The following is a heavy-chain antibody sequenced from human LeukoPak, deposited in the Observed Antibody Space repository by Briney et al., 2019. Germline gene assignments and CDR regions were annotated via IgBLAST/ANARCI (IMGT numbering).Heavy chain of an antibody. V-gene: IGHV3-15*01. J-gene: IGHJ1*01. Sequence: GRSLRLSCAASGFTFSYAWMTWVGQAPGKGMEWVGHIRSETDGGTPDYAAPVKGRFTISRDDSKNTLYLQMNSLKTEDTAVYYCTTPTFHWGQGTLVTVSS. CDR3: TTPTFH. CDR1: GFTFSYAW. D-gene: IGHD2/OR15-2a*01. CDR2: IRSETDGGTP.